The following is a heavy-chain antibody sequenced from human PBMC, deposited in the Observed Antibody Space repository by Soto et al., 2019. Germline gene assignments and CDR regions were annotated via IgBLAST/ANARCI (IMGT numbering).Heavy chain of an antibody. V-gene: IGHV3-23*01. D-gene: IGHD6-6*01. CDR3: AKSASNYYYYYYMDV. CDR2: ISDSGGST. Sequence: WGSLRLSCAASGFTFSSYAMSWVRQPPGKGLEWVSAISDSGGSTYYADSVKGRFTISRDNSKNTLYLQMNSLRAEDTAVYYWAKSASNYYYYYYMDVWGKGTTVTVSS. CDR1: GFTFSSYA. J-gene: IGHJ6*03.